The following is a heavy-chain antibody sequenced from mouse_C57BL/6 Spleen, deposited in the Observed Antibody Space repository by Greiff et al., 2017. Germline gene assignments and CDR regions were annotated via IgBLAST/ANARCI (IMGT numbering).Heavy chain of an antibody. CDR2: LDPETGGT. D-gene: IGHD5-1-1*01. CDR1: GYTFTDYE. V-gene: IGHV1-15*01. J-gene: IGHJ3*01. Sequence: VQLQQSGAELVRPGASVTLSCKASGYTFTDYEMHWVKQTPVHGLEWIGALDPETGGTAYNQKFKGKAILTADKSSSTAYMELRSLTSEDSAVYYCVYRRAYWGQGTLVTVSA. CDR3: VYRRAY.